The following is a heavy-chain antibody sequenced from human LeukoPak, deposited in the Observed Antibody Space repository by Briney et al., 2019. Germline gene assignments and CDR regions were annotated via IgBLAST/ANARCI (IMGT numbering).Heavy chain of an antibody. CDR1: GGSISSYS. Sequence: SETLSLTCTVSGGSISSYSWTWIRQPPGKGLEWIGYIYYSGSTDYNPSLKSRVTISVDTSKNQFSLKLSSVTAADTAVYYCASLVVVAATNSLNWFDPWGQGTLVTVSS. D-gene: IGHD2-15*01. CDR2: IYYSGST. J-gene: IGHJ5*02. CDR3: ASLVVVAATNSLNWFDP. V-gene: IGHV4-59*12.